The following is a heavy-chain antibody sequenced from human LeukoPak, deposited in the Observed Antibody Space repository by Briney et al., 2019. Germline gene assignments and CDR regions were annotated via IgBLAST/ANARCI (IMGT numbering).Heavy chain of an antibody. CDR3: ATNPKDIVLMVYFDY. J-gene: IGHJ4*02. D-gene: IGHD2-8*01. Sequence: SETLSLTCTVSGGSISSGDYYWSWIRQPPGKGLEWIGSIYYSGSTYYNPSLKSRVTISVDTSKNQFSLKLSSVTAADTAVYYCATNPKDIVLMVYFDYWGQGTLVTASS. CDR2: IYYSGST. V-gene: IGHV4-39*01. CDR1: GGSISSGDYY.